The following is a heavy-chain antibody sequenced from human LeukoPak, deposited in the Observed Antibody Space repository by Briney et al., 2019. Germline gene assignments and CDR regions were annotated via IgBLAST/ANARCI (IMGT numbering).Heavy chain of an antibody. CDR1: GFTFSSSA. J-gene: IGHJ4*02. CDR2: ISNNGDYT. D-gene: IGHD2-15*01. V-gene: IGHV3-23*01. Sequence: GGSLRLSCAASGFTFSSSAMSWVRQAPGKGLEWVSAISNNGDYTYYADSVQGRFTISRDNSKSTLCLQMNSLRAEDTAVYYCAKQLGYCSDGSCYFPYWGQGTLVTVSS. CDR3: AKQLGYCSDGSCYFPY.